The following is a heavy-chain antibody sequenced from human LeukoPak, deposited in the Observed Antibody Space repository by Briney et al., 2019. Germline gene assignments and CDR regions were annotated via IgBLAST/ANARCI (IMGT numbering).Heavy chain of an antibody. J-gene: IGHJ4*02. Sequence: PGGSLRLSCAASEFTFTTYAVSWVRQAPGKGLEWVSTISGSGGSTYYADSVKGRFTISRDTNTLYLQMDSLGAEDTAVYYCAKSSTRYFFDYWGQGTLVTVPS. V-gene: IGHV3-23*01. CDR1: EFTFTTYA. CDR3: AKSSTRYFFDY. CDR2: ISGSGGST.